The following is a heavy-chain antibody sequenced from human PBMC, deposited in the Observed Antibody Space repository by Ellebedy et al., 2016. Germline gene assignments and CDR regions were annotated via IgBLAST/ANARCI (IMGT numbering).Heavy chain of an antibody. CDR2: IRSQAITHAT. Sequence: GGSLRLXCAASGFTFSDSAIHWVRQASGKGLEWVGHIRSQAITHATMYAASVKGRFTISRDNPRSTAYLQMNSLKTEDTAVYYCTSTRGKSYASFDFWGQGTLVTVSS. CDR3: TSTRGKSYASFDF. J-gene: IGHJ4*02. CDR1: GFTFSDSA. V-gene: IGHV3-73*01. D-gene: IGHD3-16*01.